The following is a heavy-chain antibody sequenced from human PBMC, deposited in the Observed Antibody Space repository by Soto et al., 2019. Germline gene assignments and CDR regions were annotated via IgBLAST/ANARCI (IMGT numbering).Heavy chain of an antibody. J-gene: IGHJ6*03. CDR1: GYTFTEYY. Sequence: QVPLVQSGAEVKKPGASVKVSCKASGYTFTEYYIHWVRQAPGQGLQWLGWINPTNSGTRYARSFQGRVTVTRDTSISTAYMELSSLRSDDTAVYYCARGITSRLVFYYYYMDVWGFGTTVTVSS. CDR3: ARGITSRLVFYYYYMDV. CDR2: INPTNSGT. V-gene: IGHV1-2*02.